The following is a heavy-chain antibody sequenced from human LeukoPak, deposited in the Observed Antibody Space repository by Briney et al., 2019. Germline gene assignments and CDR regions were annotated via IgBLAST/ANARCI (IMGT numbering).Heavy chain of an antibody. CDR2: IKADGTAT. Sequence: PGGSLRLSCAASGFTFSNYWMQWVRQAPGKGLVWVSRIKADGTATTYADSVEGRFTISRDNAKNTLYLEMNSLRAEDTAVYYCARYCGGGYYHKAPGDYWGPGTLVTVSS. CDR3: ARYCGGGYYHKAPGDY. D-gene: IGHD2-21*01. V-gene: IGHV3-74*03. J-gene: IGHJ4*03. CDR1: GFTFSNYW.